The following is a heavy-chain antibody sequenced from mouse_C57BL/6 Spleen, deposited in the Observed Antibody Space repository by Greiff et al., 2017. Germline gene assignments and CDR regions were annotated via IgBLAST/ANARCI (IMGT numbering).Heavy chain of an antibody. CDR3: AREGAYDYGEIDY. V-gene: IGHV1-4*01. Sequence: QVQLQQSGAELARPGASVKMSCKASGYTFTSYTMHWVKQRPGQGLEWIGYINPSSGYTKYNQKFKDKATLTADKSSSTAYMQLSILTSEDSAVYYCAREGAYDYGEIDYWGQGTTLTVSS. D-gene: IGHD2-4*01. J-gene: IGHJ2*01. CDR1: GYTFTSYT. CDR2: INPSSGYT.